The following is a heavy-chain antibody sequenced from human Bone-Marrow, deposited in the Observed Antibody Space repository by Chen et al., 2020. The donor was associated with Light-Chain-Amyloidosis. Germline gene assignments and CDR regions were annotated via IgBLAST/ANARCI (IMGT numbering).Heavy chain of an antibody. Sequence: EVQLEQSGPEVKKPGESLKISCKGSGYTFPNYWIGWVRQMPGKGRERMGVIYPDDSDARYSPSFEGQVTISADKSSPTAYLQWRSLKASDTAMYYCARRRDGYNFDYWGQGTLVTVSS. CDR2: IYPDDSDA. D-gene: IGHD5-12*01. CDR3: ARRRDGYNFDY. CDR1: GYTFPNYW. J-gene: IGHJ4*02. V-gene: IGHV5-51*01.